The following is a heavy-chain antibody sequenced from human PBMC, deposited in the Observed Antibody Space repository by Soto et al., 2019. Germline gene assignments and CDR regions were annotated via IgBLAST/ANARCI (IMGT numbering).Heavy chain of an antibody. J-gene: IGHJ4*02. V-gene: IGHV4-30-4*01. Sequence: SETLSLTXTVSGGSISSGDHYWSWIRQPPGKGLEWIGYIYYSGTTYYNPPLKSRVTISVDTSKNQFSLRLSSVTAADTAVYYCATYYDSSGPTFDYRGQGTPVTVSS. D-gene: IGHD3-22*01. CDR3: ATYYDSSGPTFDY. CDR1: GGSISSGDHY. CDR2: IYYSGTT.